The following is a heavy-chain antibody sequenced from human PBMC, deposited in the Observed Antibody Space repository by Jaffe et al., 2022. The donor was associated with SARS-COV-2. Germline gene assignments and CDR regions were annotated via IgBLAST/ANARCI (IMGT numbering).Heavy chain of an antibody. D-gene: IGHD1-26*01. J-gene: IGHJ1*01. Sequence: QVQLVESGGGVVQPGRSLRLSCAASGFTFSSYGMHWVRQAPGKGLEWVAVIWYDGSNKYYADSVKGRFTISRDNSKNTLYLQMNSLRAEDTAVYYCARAGSYVPLGYFQHWGQGTLVTVSS. CDR3: ARAGSYVPLGYFQH. CDR2: IWYDGSNK. CDR1: GFTFSSYG. V-gene: IGHV3-33*01.